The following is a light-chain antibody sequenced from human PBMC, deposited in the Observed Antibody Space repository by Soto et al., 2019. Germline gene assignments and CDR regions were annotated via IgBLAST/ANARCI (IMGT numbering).Light chain of an antibody. CDR3: QQYNDWPLT. J-gene: IGKJ1*01. Sequence: IVMPQSPVTLSVSPGERATLSCRASQSVSSNLAWYQQKPGQAPSLLIYGAFTRATGIPARFSGTGSGTEFTLTISSLQSEDFALYYCQQYNDWPLTLGQWTKVDSK. V-gene: IGKV3-15*01. CDR2: GAF. CDR1: QSVSSN.